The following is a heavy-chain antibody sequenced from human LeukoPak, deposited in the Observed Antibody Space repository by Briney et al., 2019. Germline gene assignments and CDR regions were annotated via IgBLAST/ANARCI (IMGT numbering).Heavy chain of an antibody. J-gene: IGHJ4*02. CDR1: GFTFSSYG. V-gene: IGHV3-30*18. Sequence: GGSLRLSCAASGFTFSSYGMHWVRQAPGKGLEWVAVISYDGSNKYYADSVKGRFTISRDNSKNSLYLQMNSLRAEDTALYYCAKDISYDSSGPIDYWGQGTLVTVSS. CDR2: ISYDGSNK. CDR3: AKDISYDSSGPIDY. D-gene: IGHD3-22*01.